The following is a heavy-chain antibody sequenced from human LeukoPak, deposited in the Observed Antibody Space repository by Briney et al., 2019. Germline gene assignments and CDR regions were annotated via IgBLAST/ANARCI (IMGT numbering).Heavy chain of an antibody. CDR3: AKGGWLEY. V-gene: IGHV3-23*01. D-gene: IGHD6-19*01. CDR2: ISRKDDST. J-gene: IGHJ4*02. CDR1: GFTFSSND. Sequence: PGGSLRLSCAASGFTFSSNDMSWDRQVPGKGLEWVSIISRKDDSTYYADSVKGRFTISRDNSKSTSYLQMSSLKDGDTAVYYCAKGGWLEYWGQGTLVTVSS.